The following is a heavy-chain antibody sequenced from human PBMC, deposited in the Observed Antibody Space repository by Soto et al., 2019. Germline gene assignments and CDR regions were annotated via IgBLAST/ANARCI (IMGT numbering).Heavy chain of an antibody. CDR3: ARSSSPSFYYYGMDV. D-gene: IGHD6-6*01. V-gene: IGHV5-10-1*01. CDR1: GYSFTSYW. Sequence: PGESLKISRKGSGYSFTSYWISWVRQMPGKGLEWIGRIDPSHSYTNYSPSFQGHVTISADKAISTAYLQWSSLKASDTAMYYCARSSSPSFYYYGMDVWGQGTTVTVSS. J-gene: IGHJ6*02. CDR2: IDPSHSYT.